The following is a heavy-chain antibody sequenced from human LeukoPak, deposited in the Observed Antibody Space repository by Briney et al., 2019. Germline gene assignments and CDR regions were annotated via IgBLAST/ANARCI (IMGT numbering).Heavy chain of an antibody. D-gene: IGHD1-26*01. Sequence: SETLSLTCAVYGGSFSGYYWSWIRQPPGKGLEWIGEINHSGSTNYNPSLKSRVTISVDTSKNQFSLKLSSVTAADTAVYYCATPGWGIVGAYILDYWGQGTLVTVSS. V-gene: IGHV4-34*01. CDR3: ATPGWGIVGAYILDY. J-gene: IGHJ4*02. CDR1: GGSFSGYY. CDR2: INHSGST.